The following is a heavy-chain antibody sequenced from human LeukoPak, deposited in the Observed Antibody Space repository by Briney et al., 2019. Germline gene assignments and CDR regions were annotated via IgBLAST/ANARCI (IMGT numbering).Heavy chain of an antibody. D-gene: IGHD4-23*01. CDR3: ARDGGYGGNSKMAFGI. CDR1: GYTFTGYY. CDR2: INPNSGGT. J-gene: IGHJ3*02. V-gene: IGHV1-2*02. Sequence: ASLKVSCKASGYTFTGYYMHWVRQAPGQGLEGMGWINPNSGGTNYAQKFQGRVTTTRDTSISTAYMELSRLRSDDTAVYYCARDGGYGGNSKMAFGIWGQGTMVTVSS.